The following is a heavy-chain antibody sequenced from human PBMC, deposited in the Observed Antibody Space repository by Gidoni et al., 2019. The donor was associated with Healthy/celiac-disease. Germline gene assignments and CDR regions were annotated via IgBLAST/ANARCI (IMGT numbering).Heavy chain of an antibody. Sequence: EVQLVESGGGLIQPGGSLRLSCAASGSTVSSNYMSWVRQAPGKGLEWVSVIYSGGSTYYADSVKGRFTISRDNSKNTLYLQMNSLRAEDTAVYYCARDNVLWFGELSNYYYGMDVWGQGTTVTVSS. CDR2: IYSGGST. CDR3: ARDNVLWFGELSNYYYGMDV. D-gene: IGHD3-10*01. V-gene: IGHV3-53*01. CDR1: GSTVSSNY. J-gene: IGHJ6*02.